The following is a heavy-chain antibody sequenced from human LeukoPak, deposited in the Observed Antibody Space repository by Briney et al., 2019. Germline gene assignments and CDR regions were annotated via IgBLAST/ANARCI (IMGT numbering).Heavy chain of an antibody. CDR3: ARVSYYDFWSGYED. CDR2: IYYSGST. J-gene: IGHJ4*02. V-gene: IGHV4-30-4*01. CDR1: GGSISSGDYY. Sequence: SQTLSLTCTVSGGSISSGDYYWSWIRQPPGKGLEWIGYIYYSGSTYYNPSLKSRVTISVDTSKNQFSLKLSSVTAADTAVYCCARVSYYDFWSGYEDWGQGTLVTVSS. D-gene: IGHD3-3*01.